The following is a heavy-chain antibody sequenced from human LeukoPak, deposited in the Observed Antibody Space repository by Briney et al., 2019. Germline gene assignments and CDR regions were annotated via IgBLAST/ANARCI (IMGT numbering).Heavy chain of an antibody. CDR2: IYWDDDK. J-gene: IGHJ4*02. CDR3: AHRPQYDFWSGYPTTNSYFDN. V-gene: IGHV2-5*02. D-gene: IGHD3-3*01. CDR1: GFSLSISGVG. Sequence: SGPTLVEPTQTLTLTCTFSGFSLSISGVGVGWIRQPPGKALEWLALIYWDDDKRYSPSLKSRLTITKDTSKNQVVLTMTNMDPVDTATYYCAHRPQYDFWSGYPTTNSYFDNWGQGTLVTVSS.